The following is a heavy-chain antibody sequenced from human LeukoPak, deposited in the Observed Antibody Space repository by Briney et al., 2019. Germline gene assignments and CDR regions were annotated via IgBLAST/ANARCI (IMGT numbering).Heavy chain of an antibody. V-gene: IGHV3-11*01. Sequence: GGSLRLSCVASGFTFSDYYMSWIRQAPGKGLEWVSYISSSGSTIYYADSVKGRFTISRDNAKNSLYLQMNSLRAEDTAVYYCARDWWWWSRPTHGMDVWGQGTTVTVSS. CDR2: ISSSGSTI. CDR1: GFTFSDYY. D-gene: IGHD2-21*01. J-gene: IGHJ6*02. CDR3: ARDWWWWSRPTHGMDV.